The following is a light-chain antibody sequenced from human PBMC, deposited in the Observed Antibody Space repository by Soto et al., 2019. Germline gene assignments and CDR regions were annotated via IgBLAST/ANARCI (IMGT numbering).Light chain of an antibody. J-gene: IGLJ1*01. Sequence: QSALTQPASVSGSPGQSITISCTGTSSDIGAYDYVSWYQQHPGGVPKLLIYDVSRRPSGVSSRFSGSQSGNTASLTISGLQADDQSDDYCSSFAESSARDYVFGGGTKVTV. CDR1: SSDIGAYDY. CDR3: SSFAESSARDYV. V-gene: IGLV2-14*03. CDR2: DVS.